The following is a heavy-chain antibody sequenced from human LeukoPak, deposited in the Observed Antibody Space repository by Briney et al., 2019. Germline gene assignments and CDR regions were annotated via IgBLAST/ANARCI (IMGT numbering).Heavy chain of an antibody. D-gene: IGHD5-24*01. V-gene: IGHV3-66*01. CDR1: GFTVSDNY. CDR2: IYSGGST. J-gene: IGHJ4*02. CDR3: ARDSSRRDGYNFDY. Sequence: GGSLRLSCAASGFTVSDNYMSWVRQAPGKGLGWVSVIYSGGSTYYADSVKGRFTISRDTSKNTLYLQMNSLRAEDTAVYYCARDSSRRDGYNFDYWGQGTLVTVSS.